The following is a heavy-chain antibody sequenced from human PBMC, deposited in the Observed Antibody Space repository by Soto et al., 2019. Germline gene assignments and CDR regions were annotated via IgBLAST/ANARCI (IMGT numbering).Heavy chain of an antibody. J-gene: IGHJ4*02. V-gene: IGHV3-74*01. CDR2: INNDGDST. CDR3: ARDVQLQSFDC. D-gene: IGHD5-18*01. Sequence: GRSLRLSCVASGFTFSSYWMHWVRQAPGKGLVWVSRINNDGDSTSYADSVKGRFTISRDNAKNTLYLQMNSLRAEDTAVYYCARDVQLQSFDCWGQGTLVTVSS. CDR1: GFTFSSYW.